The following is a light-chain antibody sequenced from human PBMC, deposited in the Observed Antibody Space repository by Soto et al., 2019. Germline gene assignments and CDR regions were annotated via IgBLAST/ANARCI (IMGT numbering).Light chain of an antibody. Sequence: EIVMTQSPAILSVSPGERATLSCRASLSVSTNLAWFQQKPGQTPRLLFNGASTRATGIPARFTGSGSGTEFILTISSLQSEDFAVYYCQQYDIWPPTFGQGTKVEIK. CDR3: QQYDIWPPT. J-gene: IGKJ1*01. CDR1: LSVSTN. CDR2: GAS. V-gene: IGKV3-15*01.